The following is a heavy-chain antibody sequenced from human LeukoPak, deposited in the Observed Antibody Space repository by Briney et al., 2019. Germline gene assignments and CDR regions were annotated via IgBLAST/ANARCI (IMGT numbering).Heavy chain of an antibody. V-gene: IGHV4-31*03. CDR2: IYYSGST. J-gene: IGHJ6*02. CDR3: ARSVPIRYFDWLTPDYYYYGMDV. CDR1: GGSISSGGYY. Sequence: TLSLTCTVSGGSISSGGYYWSWIRQHPGKGLEWIGYIYYSGSTYYNPSLKSRVTISVDTSKNQFSLKLSSVTAADTAVYYCARSVPIRYFDWLTPDYYYYGMDVWGQGTTVTVSS. D-gene: IGHD3-9*01.